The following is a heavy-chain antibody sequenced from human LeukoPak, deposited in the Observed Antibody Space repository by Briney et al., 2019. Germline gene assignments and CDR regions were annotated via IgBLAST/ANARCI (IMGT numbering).Heavy chain of an antibody. V-gene: IGHV1-18*01. CDR3: ARVPIAVAVTAWFDP. CDR1: GYTFTSYG. CDR2: ISAYNGNT. D-gene: IGHD6-19*01. Sequence: GASVKVSCKASGYTFTSYGISWVRQAPGQGLEWMGWISAYNGNTNYAQKLQGRVTMTTDTSTSTAYMELRSLRSDDTAVYYCARVPIAVAVTAWFDPWGQGTLVTVSS. J-gene: IGHJ5*02.